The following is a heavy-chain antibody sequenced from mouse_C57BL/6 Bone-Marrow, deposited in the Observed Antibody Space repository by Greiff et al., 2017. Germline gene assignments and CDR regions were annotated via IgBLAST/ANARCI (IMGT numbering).Heavy chain of an antibody. V-gene: IGHV14-2*01. CDR3: ARGFYYDYPAWFAY. J-gene: IGHJ3*01. Sequence: EVQLQQSGAELVKPGASVKLSCTASGFNIKDYYMHWVKPRTEQGLEWIGRIDPEDGETKYAPKFQGKATISADTSSNTAYLQLSNLTSEDTAVYCWARGFYYDYPAWFAYWGQGTLVTVSA. CDR1: GFNIKDYY. D-gene: IGHD2-4*01. CDR2: IDPEDGET.